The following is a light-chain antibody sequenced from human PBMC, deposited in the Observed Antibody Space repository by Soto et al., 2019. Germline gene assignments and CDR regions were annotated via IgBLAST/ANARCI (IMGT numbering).Light chain of an antibody. CDR2: DAS. CDR3: QQYHFYST. V-gene: IGKV1-5*01. J-gene: IGKJ4*01. CDR1: QSVSTW. Sequence: DIQMTQSPSTLSASVGDGVTITCRASQSVSTWLAWYQQKPGKAPKLLIHDASRLQSGVPSRFSGSGSGTEFPLTISGLQPDDFATYYCQQYHFYSTFGGGTKVEMK.